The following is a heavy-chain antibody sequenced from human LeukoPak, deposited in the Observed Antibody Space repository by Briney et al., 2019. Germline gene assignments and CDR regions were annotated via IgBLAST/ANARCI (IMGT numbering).Heavy chain of an antibody. Sequence: PGESLKMSCKGSGYSFPSYWIAWVRQMPGKGLDWMGIIYPGDSDARYSPSFQGQVTISADKSISTAYLQWSSLKASDTAIYYCARQAQPAYYYNGMDVWGQGTTVTVSS. CDR1: GYSFPSYW. V-gene: IGHV5-51*01. D-gene: IGHD5-18*01. J-gene: IGHJ6*02. CDR2: IYPGDSDA. CDR3: ARQAQPAYYYNGMDV.